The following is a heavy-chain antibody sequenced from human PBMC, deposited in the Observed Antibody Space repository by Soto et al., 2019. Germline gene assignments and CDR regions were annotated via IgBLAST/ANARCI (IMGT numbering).Heavy chain of an antibody. J-gene: IGHJ3*01. CDR2: IWHDGSQK. CDR1: GFTFSNYG. Sequence: QVQLVESGGGVVQPGTSLRLSGVATGFTFSNYGIHWVRQAPGRGLEWVAVIWHDGSQKYLADSVRGRFTISRDNSKNTVYLQMNSLRAEDTAVYYCEGRDDPFYVWGQGTMVTVSS. CDR3: EGRDDPFYV. V-gene: IGHV3-33*01.